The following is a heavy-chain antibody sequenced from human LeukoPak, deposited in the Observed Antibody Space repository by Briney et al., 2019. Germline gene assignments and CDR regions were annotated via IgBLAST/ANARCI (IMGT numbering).Heavy chain of an antibody. Sequence: PSETLSLTCTVSGGSISSGSYYWSWIRQPAGEGLEWIGRIYTSGSTNYNPSLKSRVTISVDTSKNQFSLELSSVTAADTAVYYCARTDRYSVDYWGQGTLVTVSS. D-gene: IGHD1-14*01. V-gene: IGHV4-61*02. CDR1: GGSISSGSYY. CDR3: ARTDRYSVDY. J-gene: IGHJ4*02. CDR2: IYTSGST.